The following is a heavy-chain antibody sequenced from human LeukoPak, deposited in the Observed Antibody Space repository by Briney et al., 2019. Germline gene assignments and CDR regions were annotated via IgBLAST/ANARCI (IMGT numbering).Heavy chain of an antibody. J-gene: IGHJ5*02. CDR1: GLSFSNSG. CDR3: AKAGMVQKWFDP. D-gene: IGHD3-10*01. CDR2: IRTDGSDK. V-gene: IGHV3-30*02. Sequence: GGSLRLSCAASGLSFSNSGMHWVRQAPGKGLEWVAFIRTDGSDKNYADSVKGRFTISRDNSKNTLYLQMNSLRPEDTAVYYCAKAGMVQKWFDPWGQGTLVTVSS.